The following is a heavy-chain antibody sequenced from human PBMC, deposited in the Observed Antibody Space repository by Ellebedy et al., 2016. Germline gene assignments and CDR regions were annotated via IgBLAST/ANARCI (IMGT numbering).Heavy chain of an antibody. J-gene: IGHJ4*02. V-gene: IGHV3-66*01. CDR1: GFTVSGNY. CDR3: GRGNTIPGPEPLDY. D-gene: IGHD1-14*01. Sequence: GESLKISCAASGFTVSGNYMSWVRQAPGKGLEWVSTLYSGGTILYADSVKGRFTISRDNSKNTVYLQMHSLRDEDTAVYFSGRGNTIPGPEPLDYWGQGTLVTVSS. CDR2: LYSGGTI.